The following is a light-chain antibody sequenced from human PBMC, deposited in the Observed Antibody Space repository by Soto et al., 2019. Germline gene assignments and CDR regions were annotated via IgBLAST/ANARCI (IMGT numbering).Light chain of an antibody. Sequence: QSVLTQPPSASGTPGQRVTISCSGSRSNIGSNYVYWFQQLPGTAPRLSIYRNNQRPSGVPDRFSGSKSGTSASLAISGLRSGDEADYYCAAWDDSLSVYYVFGTGTKLTVL. CDR1: RSNIGSNY. J-gene: IGLJ1*01. V-gene: IGLV1-47*01. CDR2: RNN. CDR3: AAWDDSLSVYYV.